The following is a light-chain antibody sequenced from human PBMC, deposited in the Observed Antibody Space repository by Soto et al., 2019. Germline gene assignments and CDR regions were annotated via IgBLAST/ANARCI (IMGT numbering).Light chain of an antibody. CDR2: DAS. CDR1: QSVSSY. Sequence: EIVLTQSPATLSLSPGARATLSCRASQSVSSYLAWYQQKPGQAPRLLIYDASNRAIGLPARFSGSGSRTAFTLTISSLAPEDFGVYYCQQRSNWPPITFGHGTRLEIK. V-gene: IGKV3-11*01. J-gene: IGKJ5*01. CDR3: QQRSNWPPIT.